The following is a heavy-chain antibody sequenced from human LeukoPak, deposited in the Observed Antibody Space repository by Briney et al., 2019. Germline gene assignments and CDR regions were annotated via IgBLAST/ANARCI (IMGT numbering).Heavy chain of an antibody. CDR1: GGSFSGYY. CDR2: INHSGCT. V-gene: IGHV4-34*01. Sequence: PSETLSLTCAVYGGSFSGYYWSWIRQPPGKGLEWIGEINHSGCTNYNPSLKSRVTISVDTSKNQFSLKLSSVTAADTAVYYCARSDITMVRGVFQFDYWGQGTLVTVSS. D-gene: IGHD3-10*01. J-gene: IGHJ4*02. CDR3: ARSDITMVRGVFQFDY.